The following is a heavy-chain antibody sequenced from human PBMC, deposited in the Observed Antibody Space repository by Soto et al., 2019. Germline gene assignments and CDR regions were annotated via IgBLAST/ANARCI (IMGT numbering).Heavy chain of an antibody. Sequence: SETLSLTCTLSSVSISIGGYYWSWIRQHPGKGLEWIGNIYYSGRTYYNPSLKIRVILSVDTSKNHFSLTLRSVTAADSAMYYCEGVIGGPREYYRVFCGQGALVT. CDR3: EGVIGGPREYYRVF. V-gene: IGHV4-31*03. D-gene: IGHD4-17*01. CDR1: SVSISIGGYY. CDR2: IYYSGRT. J-gene: IGHJ3*01.